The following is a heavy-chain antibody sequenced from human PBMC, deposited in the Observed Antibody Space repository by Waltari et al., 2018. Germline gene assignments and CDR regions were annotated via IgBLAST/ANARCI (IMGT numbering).Heavy chain of an antibody. CDR3: AKDVALLVVPAAHDWFDL. D-gene: IGHD2-2*01. Sequence: EVQVVDAGGDMVQPGGNVSIHLAASAFTVTTQDTQWVRQAPGKGLECVSGISGSGITSYYADSVRCRFTISRYNATNTVYLQLDRLRVEDTAVYYCAKDVALLVVPAAHDWFDLWGQGTLVTVSS. CDR1: AFTVTTQD. CDR2: ISGSGITS. J-gene: IGHJ5*02. V-gene: IGHV3-23*04.